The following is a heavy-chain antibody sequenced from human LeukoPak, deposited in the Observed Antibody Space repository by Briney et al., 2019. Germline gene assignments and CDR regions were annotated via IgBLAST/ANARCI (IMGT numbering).Heavy chain of an antibody. D-gene: IGHD2-2*01. CDR1: GFTFSTYG. V-gene: IGHV3-30*02. CDR3: AKDSSTSCHD. J-gene: IGHJ4*02. CDR2: IRYDGSNK. Sequence: PGGPLSLSCAAPGFTFSTYGMHGFGQPQGRGLKWVTFIRYDGSNKYYVDSVTGRFTISRDNSKNTLYLQMNSLRAEETAVYYCAKDSSTSCHDWGQGTLVTVSS.